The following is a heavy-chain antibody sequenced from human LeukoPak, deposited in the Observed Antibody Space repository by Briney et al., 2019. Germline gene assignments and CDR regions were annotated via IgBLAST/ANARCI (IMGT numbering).Heavy chain of an antibody. CDR2: INPNSGGT. D-gene: IGHD3-22*01. V-gene: IGHV1/OR15-1*04. Sequence: ASVKVSCKASGYIFTDYYMHWVRQAPGQELGWMGRINPNSGGTNYAQKFQGRVTMTRDTSISTAYMELSRLRSDDTAVYYCARDLTDYYELDYWGQGTLVTVSS. CDR1: GYIFTDYY. J-gene: IGHJ4*02. CDR3: ARDLTDYYELDY.